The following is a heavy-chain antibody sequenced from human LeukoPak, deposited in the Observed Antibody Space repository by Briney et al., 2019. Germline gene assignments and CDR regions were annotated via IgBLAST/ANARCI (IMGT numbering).Heavy chain of an antibody. D-gene: IGHD3-3*01. Sequence: PSETLSLTCTVSGGSISSYYWSWIRQPAGKGLEWIGRIYTSGSTNYNPSLKSRVTMSVDTSKNQFSLKLSSVTAADTAVYYCARDSITIFGVVIIFDYWGQGTLVTVSS. CDR3: ARDSITIFGVVIIFDY. V-gene: IGHV4-4*07. CDR1: GGSISSYY. CDR2: IYTSGST. J-gene: IGHJ4*02.